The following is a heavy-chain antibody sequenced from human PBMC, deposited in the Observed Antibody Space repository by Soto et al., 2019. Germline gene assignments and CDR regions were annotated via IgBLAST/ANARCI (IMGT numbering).Heavy chain of an antibody. D-gene: IGHD3-10*01. CDR3: RRLFDSGHGPFDY. Sequence: EVQLVESGGDLVQPGGSLRLSCADSGFTVSSNYMTWVRQAPGKSLEWVSVIYRDGYTYYADSVKGRFTISRDNSKNTLYLQMNTLRAEDTAVYYCRRLFDSGHGPFDYWGQGTLVTVSS. CDR1: GFTVSSNY. V-gene: IGHV3-66*04. J-gene: IGHJ4*02. CDR2: IYRDGYT.